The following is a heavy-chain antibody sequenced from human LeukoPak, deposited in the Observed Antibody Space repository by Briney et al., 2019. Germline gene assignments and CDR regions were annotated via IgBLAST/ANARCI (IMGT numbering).Heavy chain of an antibody. CDR1: GFTFSSYG. D-gene: IGHD4-17*01. V-gene: IGHV3-30*18. J-gene: IGHJ4*02. CDR3: AKIYGDYQYYFDF. CDR2: ISYDGNNK. Sequence: PGRSLRLSCAASGFTFSSYGMHWVRQAPGKGLEWVAVISYDGNNKYYGDSVKGRFTISGDNSKNTLYLQMNSLRAEDTAVYYCAKIYGDYQYYFDFWGRGTLVTVSS.